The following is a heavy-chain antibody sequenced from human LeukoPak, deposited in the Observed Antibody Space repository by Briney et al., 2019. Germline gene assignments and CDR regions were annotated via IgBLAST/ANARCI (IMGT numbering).Heavy chain of an antibody. CDR1: GFTFSDYW. Sequence: GGTLRLSCAASGFTFSDYWMSWLRQAPGKGLEWVANIKKDGSEKYYVDSVKGRFTISRDNAKNSLYLQMNSLRAEDTAVYYCARLSWNYFDYWGQGTLVTVSS. D-gene: IGHD3-16*02. V-gene: IGHV3-7*01. CDR3: ARLSWNYFDY. J-gene: IGHJ4*02. CDR2: IKKDGSEK.